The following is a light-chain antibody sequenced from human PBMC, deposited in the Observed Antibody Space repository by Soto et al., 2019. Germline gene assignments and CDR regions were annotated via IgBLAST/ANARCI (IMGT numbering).Light chain of an antibody. CDR1: QSVSSSY. Sequence: PGTPSLSPGERATLSCRASQSVSSSYLAWYQQKPGQAPRLLIYGASSRATGIPDRFSGSGSGTDFTLTISRLEPEDFAVYYCQQYGSSPLTFGGGTKVDIK. CDR2: GAS. J-gene: IGKJ4*01. CDR3: QQYGSSPLT. V-gene: IGKV3-20*01.